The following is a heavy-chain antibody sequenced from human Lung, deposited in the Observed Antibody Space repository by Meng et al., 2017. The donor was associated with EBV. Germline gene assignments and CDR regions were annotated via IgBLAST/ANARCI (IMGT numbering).Heavy chain of an antibody. D-gene: IGHD3-16*01. CDR3: ARGHGA. J-gene: IGHJ5*02. Sequence: VLLVESGGGLIQPGGSLRLSCAASGFTVNSYYMSWVRQAPGKGLEWVSLIYTGGSTSYADSVRGRFTISRDIYKNTVYLQMNSLRVEDTAMYYCARGHGAWGQGTLVTVSS. CDR2: IYTGGST. V-gene: IGHV3-53*01. CDR1: GFTVNSYY.